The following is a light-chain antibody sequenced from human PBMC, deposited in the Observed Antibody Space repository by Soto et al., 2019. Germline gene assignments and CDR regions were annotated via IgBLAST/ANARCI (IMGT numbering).Light chain of an antibody. J-gene: IGKJ1*01. CDR2: KAS. CDR3: QQYSNYWT. Sequence: DIQMTQSPSTLSASVGDRVTITCRASQSISTWLAWYQQKPGKAPKLLIYKASSLESGVPSRFSGSGSGTEFTLNISSLQPDDFATYYCQQYSNYWTFGQGTKVEI. V-gene: IGKV1-5*03. CDR1: QSISTW.